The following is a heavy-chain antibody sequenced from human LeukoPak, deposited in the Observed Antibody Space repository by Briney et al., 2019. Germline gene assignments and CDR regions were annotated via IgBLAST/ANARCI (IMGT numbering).Heavy chain of an antibody. V-gene: IGHV4-38-2*02. CDR1: GYSISSGYY. CDR2: IYHGGST. Sequence: SETLSLTCTVSGYSISSGYYWGWIRQSPGKGLEWIGSIYHGGSTYYNPSLRSRVIVSVDTSKNHFSLKMSSVTAADTAVYHCARDLASCAGDCYSDGFDYWGQGALVTVSS. D-gene: IGHD2-21*02. CDR3: ARDLASCAGDCYSDGFDY. J-gene: IGHJ4*02.